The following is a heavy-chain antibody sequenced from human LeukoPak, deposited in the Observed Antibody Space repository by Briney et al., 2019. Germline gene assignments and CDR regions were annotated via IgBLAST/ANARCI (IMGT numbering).Heavy chain of an antibody. V-gene: IGHV3-7*05. CDR3: ARDNVGATPFDY. J-gene: IGHJ4*02. D-gene: IGHD1-26*01. CDR1: GFTFSNYW. CDR2: INLDGTEK. Sequence: PGGSLRLSCAVSGFTFSNYWMSWVRQAPGKGLEWVANINLDGTEKHYVDSVKGRFTISRDNARKSLYLQMNSLRAEDTAVYYCARDNVGATPFDYWGQGTLVTVSS.